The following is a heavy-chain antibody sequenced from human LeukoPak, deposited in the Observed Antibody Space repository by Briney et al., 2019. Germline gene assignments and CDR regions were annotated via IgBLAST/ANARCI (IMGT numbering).Heavy chain of an antibody. V-gene: IGHV1-69*13. J-gene: IGHJ5*02. D-gene: IGHD3-3*01. CDR2: IIPIFGTA. Sequence: ASVKVSCKASGGTFSSYAISWVRQAPGQGLEWVGGIIPIFGTANYAQKFQGRVTITADESTSTAYMELSSLRSEDTAVYYCARVVSTYYDFWSGPNWFDPWGQGTLVTVSS. CDR1: GGTFSSYA. CDR3: ARVVSTYYDFWSGPNWFDP.